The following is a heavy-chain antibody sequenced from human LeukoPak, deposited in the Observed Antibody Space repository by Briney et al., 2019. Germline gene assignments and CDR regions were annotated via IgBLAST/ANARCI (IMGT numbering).Heavy chain of an antibody. V-gene: IGHV3-43*02. J-gene: IGHJ6*02. CDR1: GFTIGPYA. CDR3: ATWAFYHNLDV. D-gene: IGHD2/OR15-2a*01. Sequence: GGSLRLSCAASGFTIGPYAMYWVRQGPGRGLEWVSVIKADGSGTFYADSVRGRFTTSRDNSKNSLYLQMDSLTSEDTALYYCATWAFYHNLDVWGQGTTVIVSS. CDR2: IKADGSGT.